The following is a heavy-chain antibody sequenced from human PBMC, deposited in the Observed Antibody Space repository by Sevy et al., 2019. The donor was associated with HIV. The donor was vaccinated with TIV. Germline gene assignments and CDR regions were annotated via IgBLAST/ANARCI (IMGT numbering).Heavy chain of an antibody. CDR2: IYHSGST. CDR3: AREGYYYGSGSYYYFDY. D-gene: IGHD3-10*01. Sequence: SETLSLTCAVSGYSISSGYYWGWIRQPPGKGLEWIGSIYHSGSTYYNPSLKSRVTISVDTSKNQFSLKLGSVTAADTAVYYCAREGYYYGSGSYYYFDYWGQGTLVTVSS. J-gene: IGHJ4*02. CDR1: GYSISSGYY. V-gene: IGHV4-38-2*02.